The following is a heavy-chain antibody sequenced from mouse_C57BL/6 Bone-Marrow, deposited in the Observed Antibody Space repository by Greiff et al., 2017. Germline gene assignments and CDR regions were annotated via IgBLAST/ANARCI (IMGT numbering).Heavy chain of an antibody. CDR1: GYTFTSYW. CDR2: IYPSDSET. Sequence: QVQLQQPGAELVSPGSSVKLSCKASGYTFTSYWMDWVKQRPGQGLEWIGNIYPSDSETHYNQKFKDKATLTVDKSSSPAYMQLSSLTSEDSAVYYGARGTAQGIAYRRHSTLVPVSA. J-gene: IGHJ3*01. D-gene: IGHD3-2*02. CDR3: ARGTAQGIAY. V-gene: IGHV1-61*01.